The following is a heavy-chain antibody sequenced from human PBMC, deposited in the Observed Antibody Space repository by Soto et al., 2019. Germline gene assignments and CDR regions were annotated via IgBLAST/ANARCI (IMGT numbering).Heavy chain of an antibody. Sequence: PGGSLRLSCAASGFTFSSYAMSLVRQAPGKGLEWVSAVSGSGGSTYYADAVKGRFNISRDNSKNTLYLQMNSLRDEDTAVYYCASRRGYRSSSHDYWGQGTLVTVSS. CDR3: ASRRGYRSSSHDY. CDR2: VSGSGGST. J-gene: IGHJ4*02. CDR1: GFTFSSYA. V-gene: IGHV3-23*01. D-gene: IGHD6-6*01.